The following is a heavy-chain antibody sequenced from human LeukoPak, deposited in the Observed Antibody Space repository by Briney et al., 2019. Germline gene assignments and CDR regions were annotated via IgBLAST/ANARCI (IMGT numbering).Heavy chain of an antibody. D-gene: IGHD6-6*01. V-gene: IGHV4-34*01. CDR2: INHSGST. Sequence: NPSETLSLTCTVSGGSISGYYWSWIRQPPGKGLEWIGEINHSGSTNYNPSLKSRVTISVDTSKNQFSLKLSSVTAADTAVYYCARGTAARPIGYGMDVWGQGTTVTVSS. CDR3: ARGTAARPIGYGMDV. CDR1: GGSISGYY. J-gene: IGHJ6*02.